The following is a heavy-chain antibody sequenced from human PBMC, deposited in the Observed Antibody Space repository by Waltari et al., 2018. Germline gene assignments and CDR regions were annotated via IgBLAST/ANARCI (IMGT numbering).Heavy chain of an antibody. CDR3: ALVNGAGWGQDVLDV. CDR1: GGSIRSYY. D-gene: IGHD1-26*01. J-gene: IGHJ6*02. CDR2: IHSNNWDT. V-gene: IGHV4-4*07. Sequence: QVQLQESGPRVVNPSDTLSLTCTVSGGSIRSYYWSWIRQTAGKGLEWIGRIHSNNWDTDQNPSLQRRITMSLDRSKSQFSLKLDSVTATDTAIYYCALVNGAGWGQDVLDVWGQGTTVTVS.